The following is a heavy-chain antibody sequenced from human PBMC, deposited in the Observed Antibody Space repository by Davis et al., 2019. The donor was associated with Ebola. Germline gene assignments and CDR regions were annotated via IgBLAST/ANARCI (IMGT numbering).Heavy chain of an antibody. CDR2: INPSGGST. V-gene: IGHV1-46*01. Sequence: AASVKVSCKASGYTFTSYYMHWVRQAPGQGLEWMGIINPSGGSTSYAQKFQGRVTMTRDTSTSTVYMELSSLRSEDTAVYYCARGTRGDYVIYYYYGMDVWGKGTTVTVSS. J-gene: IGHJ6*04. CDR3: ARGTRGDYVIYYYYGMDV. CDR1: GYTFTSYY. D-gene: IGHD4-17*01.